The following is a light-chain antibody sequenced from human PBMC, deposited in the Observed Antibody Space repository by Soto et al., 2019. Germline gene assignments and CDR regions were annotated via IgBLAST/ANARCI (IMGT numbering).Light chain of an antibody. V-gene: IGKV3-15*01. CDR2: TTS. J-gene: IGKJ1*01. Sequence: EIVLTQPPATLSVSPGERATLSCRASQSVSSNLAWYQQQPGQAPRLLIYTTSNRATGIPARFSGSGSGTEFSLSISSLQSEDFAVYFCQQYNNGPSLTFGQGTKVEIK. CDR1: QSVSSN. CDR3: QQYNNGPSLT.